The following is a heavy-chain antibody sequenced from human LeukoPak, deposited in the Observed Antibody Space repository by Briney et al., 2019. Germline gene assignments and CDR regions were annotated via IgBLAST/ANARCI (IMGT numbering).Heavy chain of an antibody. D-gene: IGHD1-26*01. V-gene: IGHV1-18*01. CDR2: VSGNNGNT. J-gene: IGHJ4*02. Sequence: ASVKVSCKASGYTFTTYGISWVRQAPGQGLEWMGWVSGNNGNTNYAQKLQGRVTMTRNTSISTAYMELSSLRSEDTAVYYCARAYSGYDYWGQGTLVTVSS. CDR3: ARAYSGYDY. CDR1: GYTFTTYG.